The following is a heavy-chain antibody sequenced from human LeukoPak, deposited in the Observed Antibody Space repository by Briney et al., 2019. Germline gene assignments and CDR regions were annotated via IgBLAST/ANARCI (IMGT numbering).Heavy chain of an antibody. D-gene: IGHD2-2*01. CDR1: GFSFSTYG. J-gene: IGHJ4*02. CDR2: IWNDGSNK. Sequence: GGSLRLSCAASGFSFSTYGMHWVRQAPGKGLEWVAVIWNDGSNKYYEDPVKGRFTISRDNLKNTLYLQMNSLRAEDTAVYYCARASYCSSTSCYRFDYWGQGTLVTDSS. V-gene: IGHV3-33*01. CDR3: ARASYCSSTSCYRFDY.